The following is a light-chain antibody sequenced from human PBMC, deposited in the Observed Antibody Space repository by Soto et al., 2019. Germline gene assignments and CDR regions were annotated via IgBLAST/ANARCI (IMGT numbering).Light chain of an antibody. V-gene: IGKV1-27*01. CDR3: QKHNSAPFT. CDR2: SAS. CDR1: QGISNS. J-gene: IGKJ3*01. Sequence: DIQMTQSPSSLSASVGDRVTITFRASQGISNSLAWYQQKPGKVPKLLIYSASTLQLGVPSRFSGSGSGTDFTLTISSLQPEDVATYYCQKHNSAPFTVGPGTKVDIK.